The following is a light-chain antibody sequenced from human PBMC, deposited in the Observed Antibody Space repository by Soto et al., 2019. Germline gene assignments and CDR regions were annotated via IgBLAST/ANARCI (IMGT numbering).Light chain of an antibody. CDR3: LISYNGHYV. J-gene: IGLJ1*01. V-gene: IGLV7-46*01. Sequence: QAVVNQEPSVTVSPGGTVTLTCGYSTGDVTSGHYPYWFHQNPGQAPRTLIYDTSNRHSWTPARFSGSLLGGKAALTLSGAQHDDEAEYYCLISYNGHYVFGTGTKVTVL. CDR2: DTS. CDR1: TGDVTSGHY.